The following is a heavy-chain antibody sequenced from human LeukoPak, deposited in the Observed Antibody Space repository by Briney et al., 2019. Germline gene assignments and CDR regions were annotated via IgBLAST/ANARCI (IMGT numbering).Heavy chain of an antibody. V-gene: IGHV1-2*02. D-gene: IGHD3-10*01. CDR1: GYTFTGYY. CDR3: ARDPPIGGADVFDI. J-gene: IGHJ3*02. CDR2: INPNSGGT. Sequence: ASVKVSCKAAGYTFTGYYMHWVRQAPGQGLEWMGWINPNSGGTNYAQKFQGRVTMTRDTSISTAYMELSRLTSDDAAVYDCARDPPIGGADVFDIWGQGTMVTVFS.